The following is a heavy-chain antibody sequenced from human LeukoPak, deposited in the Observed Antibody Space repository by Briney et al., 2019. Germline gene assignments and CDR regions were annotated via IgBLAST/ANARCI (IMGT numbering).Heavy chain of an antibody. CDR1: GGSISSGDYY. Sequence: SQTLSLTCTVSGGSISSGDYYWSWIRQPPGKGLEWIGYIYYSGSTYYNPSLKSRVTISVDTSKNQLSLKLNSVTAADTAVYYCAREMYYYGSGSYPNNYDGFDIWGQGTMVTVSS. J-gene: IGHJ3*02. D-gene: IGHD3-10*01. CDR2: IYYSGST. CDR3: AREMYYYGSGSYPNNYDGFDI. V-gene: IGHV4-30-4*08.